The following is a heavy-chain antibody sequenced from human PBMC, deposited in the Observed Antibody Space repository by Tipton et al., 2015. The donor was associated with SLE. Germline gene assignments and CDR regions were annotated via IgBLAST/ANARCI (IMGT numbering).Heavy chain of an antibody. CDR2: IHYSGST. D-gene: IGHD5-24*01. CDR1: GGSISSYY. V-gene: IGHV4-59*01. CDR3: ARVAAWLHLHAFDI. Sequence: TLSLTCTVSGGSISSYYWCWIRQPPGKGLEWIGYIHYSGSTNYNPSLKSRVTISVDTSKNQFSLKLSSVTAADTAVYYCARVAAWLHLHAFDIWGQGTMVTVSS. J-gene: IGHJ3*02.